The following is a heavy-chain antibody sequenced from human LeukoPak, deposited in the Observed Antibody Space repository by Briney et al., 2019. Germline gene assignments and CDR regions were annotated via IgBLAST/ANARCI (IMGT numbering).Heavy chain of an antibody. CDR1: GSTFSNYE. CDR3: AEGTTG. CDR2: INQDGNKK. V-gene: IGHV3-7*01. Sequence: PGGSLRLSCAASGSTFSNYEMNWVRQSPGKGLEWVANINQDGNKKYYVDSVKGRFTISRDNAKNSLYLQMNSLRVEDTAVYYCAEGTTGWGQGTLVTVSS. J-gene: IGHJ1*01. D-gene: IGHD1-1*01.